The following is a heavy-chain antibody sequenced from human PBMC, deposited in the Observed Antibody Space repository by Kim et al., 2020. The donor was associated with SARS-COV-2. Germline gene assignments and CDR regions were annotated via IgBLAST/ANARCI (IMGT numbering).Heavy chain of an antibody. CDR3: ARTHYGDYV. V-gene: IGHV3-7*01. D-gene: IGHD4-17*01. CDR1: GFTFSTYW. J-gene: IGHJ4*02. Sequence: GGSLRLSCAASGFTFSTYWMTWVRQAPGKGLEWVANINQGGTEKYYVDSVKLRFTISRDNAKNSLFLDVNSLRVEDTAVYYCARTHYGDYVWGQGTLVTVSS. CDR2: INQGGTEK.